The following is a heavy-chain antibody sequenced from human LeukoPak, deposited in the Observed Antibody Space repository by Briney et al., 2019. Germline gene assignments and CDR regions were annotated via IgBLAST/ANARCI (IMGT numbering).Heavy chain of an antibody. CDR2: SGGSGGRT. V-gene: IGHV3-23*01. Sequence: GGSLRLSCAASGFTFPRHAMSWVRQAPGKGLEWVASSGGSGGRTHYADSVKGRFTISRDNSQNTVYLHMNSLRADDTAVYYCAQEHFDTSGYYSRFDNWGQGILVTVSS. CDR1: GFTFPRHA. CDR3: AQEHFDTSGYYSRFDN. D-gene: IGHD3-22*01. J-gene: IGHJ4*02.